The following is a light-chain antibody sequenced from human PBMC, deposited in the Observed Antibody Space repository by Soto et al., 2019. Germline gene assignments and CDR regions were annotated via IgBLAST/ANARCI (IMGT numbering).Light chain of an antibody. CDR2: GIS. CDR1: QSVSSSY. Sequence: EIVLTQSPGTLSLSPGERATLSCRASQSVSSSYLAWYQQKPGQAPRLLMYGISRRATGIPDRFSGSGSGTDFTLTITRLEPEDFAVYYCQQYGNSPWTFGQGTKVDI. CDR3: QQYGNSPWT. V-gene: IGKV3-20*01. J-gene: IGKJ1*01.